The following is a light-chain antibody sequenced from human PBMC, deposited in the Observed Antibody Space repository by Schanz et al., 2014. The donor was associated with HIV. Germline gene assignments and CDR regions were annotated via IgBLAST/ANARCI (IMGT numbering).Light chain of an antibody. Sequence: IQMTQSPSTVSASVGDRVTITCRASQTIGRFLAWYQQRPGRAPKLLVYQASILETGVPSRFSGSGSGTSFTLTITSLQPDDFATYYCQQCVTYPYTFGQGTKLDIK. CDR3: QQCVTYPYT. CDR2: QAS. J-gene: IGKJ2*01. V-gene: IGKV1-5*03. CDR1: QTIGRF.